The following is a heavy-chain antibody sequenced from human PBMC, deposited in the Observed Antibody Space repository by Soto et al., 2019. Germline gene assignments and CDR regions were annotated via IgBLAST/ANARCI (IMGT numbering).Heavy chain of an antibody. D-gene: IGHD3-10*01. CDR1: GGSINSYW. CDR2: VYSSGTT. CDR3: ARDIGSYAYGEGY. J-gene: IGHJ4*02. V-gene: IGHV4-4*07. Sequence: SETLSLTCSVPGGSINSYWWSWIRQPAGKGLEWIGRVYSSGTTDYNPSLNSRATLSVETSKNQFSLKLSSVTAADTAVYYCARDIGSYAYGEGYWGQGIQVTVSS.